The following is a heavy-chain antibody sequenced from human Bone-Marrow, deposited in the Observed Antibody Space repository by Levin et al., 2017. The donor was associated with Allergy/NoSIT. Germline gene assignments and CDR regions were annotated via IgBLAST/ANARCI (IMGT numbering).Heavy chain of an antibody. V-gene: IGHV3-33*01. D-gene: IGHD1-20*01. CDR1: GFTFSSYG. Sequence: GGSLRLSCAASGFTFSSYGMHWVRQAPGKGLEWVAVIWYDGSNKYYADSVKGRFTISRDNSKNTLYLQMNSLRAEDTAVYYCARGSWYNWNSDDAFDIWGQGTMVTVSS. CDR3: ARGSWYNWNSDDAFDI. J-gene: IGHJ3*02. CDR2: IWYDGSNK.